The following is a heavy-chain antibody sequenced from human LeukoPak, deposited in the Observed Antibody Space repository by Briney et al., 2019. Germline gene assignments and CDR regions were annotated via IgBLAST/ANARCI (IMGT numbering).Heavy chain of an antibody. CDR1: GGTSSSYA. CDR3: AKREYCSGGSCYSGWFDP. CDR2: IIPIFGTA. J-gene: IGHJ5*02. D-gene: IGHD2-15*01. V-gene: IGHV1-69*01. Sequence: SVKVSCKASGGTSSSYAISWVRQAPGQGLEWMGGIIPIFGTANYAQKFQGRVTITADESTSTAYMELSSLRSEDTAVYYCAKREYCSGGSCYSGWFDPWGQGTLVTVSS.